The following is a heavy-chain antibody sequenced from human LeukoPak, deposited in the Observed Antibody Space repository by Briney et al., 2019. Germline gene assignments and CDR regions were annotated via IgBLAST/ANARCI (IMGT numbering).Heavy chain of an antibody. J-gene: IGHJ4*02. V-gene: IGHV4-39*01. D-gene: IGHD6-19*01. CDR3: ARQAAGIGLYYFDY. CDR1: GDSIRSSAYY. Sequence: PSETLSLTCTVSGDSIRSSAYYWGWIRQPPGKGLQWIGSIYFSGNTDYNPSLKSRVTISIDTSKNQFSLKLTSVTAADTAVYYCARQAAGIGLYYFDYWGQGTLVTVSS. CDR2: IYFSGNT.